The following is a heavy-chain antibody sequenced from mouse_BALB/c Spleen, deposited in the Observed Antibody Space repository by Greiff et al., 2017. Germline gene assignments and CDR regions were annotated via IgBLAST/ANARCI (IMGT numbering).Heavy chain of an antibody. D-gene: IGHD2-1*01. J-gene: IGHJ4*01. V-gene: IGHV1S56*01. Sequence: QVQLQQSGPELVKPGASVRISCKASGYTFTSYYIHWVKQRPGQGLEWIGWIYPGNVNTKYNEKFKGKATLTADKSSSTAYMQLSSLTSEDSAVYFCARGGNYGFLDYWGQGTSVTVSS. CDR2: IYPGNVNT. CDR3: ARGGNYGFLDY. CDR1: GYTFTSYY.